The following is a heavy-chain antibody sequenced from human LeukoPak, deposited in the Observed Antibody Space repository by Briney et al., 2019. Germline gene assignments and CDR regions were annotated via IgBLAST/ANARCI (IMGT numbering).Heavy chain of an antibody. CDR3: AREGIAAAGTWEY. J-gene: IGHJ4*02. CDR2: IFPIFGTA. V-gene: IGHV1-69*05. D-gene: IGHD6-13*01. CDR1: GGTFSSYA. Sequence: SVKVSCKASGGTFSSYAISWVRQAPGQGLEWMGRIFPIFGTANYAQKFQGRVTITTDESTSTAYMELSSLRSKDTAVYYCAREGIAAAGTWEYWGQGTLVTGSS.